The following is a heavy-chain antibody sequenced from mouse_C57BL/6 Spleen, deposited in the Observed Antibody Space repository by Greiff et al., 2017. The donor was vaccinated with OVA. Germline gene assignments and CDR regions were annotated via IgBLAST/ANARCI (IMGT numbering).Heavy chain of an antibody. J-gene: IGHJ2*01. CDR1: GYTFTSYW. CDR2: IHPNSGST. CDR3: ARSSTEYYFDY. Sequence: QVQLKQPGAELVKPGASVKLSCKASGYTFTSYWMHWVKQRPGQGLEWIGMIHPNSGSTNYNEKFKSKATLTVDKSSSTAYMQLSSLTSEDSAVYYCARSSTEYYFDYWGQGTTLTVSS. D-gene: IGHD5-1*01. V-gene: IGHV1-64*01.